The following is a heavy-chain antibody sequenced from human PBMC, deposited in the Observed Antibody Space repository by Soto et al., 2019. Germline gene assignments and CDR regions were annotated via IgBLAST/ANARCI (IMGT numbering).Heavy chain of an antibody. V-gene: IGHV3-23*01. J-gene: IGHJ4*02. CDR3: AKDQRGFSSAARMDY. Sequence: EVHLLESGGGLVQPGGSLRLSCAASGFTFSNYVMSWVRQAPGKGLEWVSSISGSGSSTFYADSVKGRFTISRDKSTSTLYLQMNSLRAEDTAIYYCAKDQRGFSSAARMDYWGQGTLVTVSS. CDR1: GFTFSNYV. CDR2: ISGSGSST. D-gene: IGHD6-25*01.